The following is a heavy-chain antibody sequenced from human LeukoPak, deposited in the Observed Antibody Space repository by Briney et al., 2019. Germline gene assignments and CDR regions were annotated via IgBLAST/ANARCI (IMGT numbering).Heavy chain of an antibody. D-gene: IGHD2-15*01. CDR2: ISYDGSNK. V-gene: IGHV3-30*03. Sequence: PGGSLRLSCAASGFTFSSYGMHWVRQAPGKGLEWVAVISYDGSNKYYADSVKGRFTISRDNSKNTLYLQMNSLRAEDTAVYYCARDGGWQRYYFDYWGQGTLVTVSS. CDR3: ARDGGWQRYYFDY. CDR1: GFTFSSYG. J-gene: IGHJ4*02.